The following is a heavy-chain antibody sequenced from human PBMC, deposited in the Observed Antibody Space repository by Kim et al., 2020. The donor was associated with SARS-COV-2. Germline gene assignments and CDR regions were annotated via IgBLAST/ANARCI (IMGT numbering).Heavy chain of an antibody. CDR3: AAAFDI. Sequence: YYSKNTDYNPSLKSRVTISVDTSKNQFSLKLSSVTAADTAVYYCAAAFDIWGQGTMVTVSS. J-gene: IGHJ3*02. V-gene: IGHV4-39*01. CDR2: YYSKNT.